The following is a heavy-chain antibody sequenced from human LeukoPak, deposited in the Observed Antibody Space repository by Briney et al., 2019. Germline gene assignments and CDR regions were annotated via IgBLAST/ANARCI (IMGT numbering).Heavy chain of an antibody. CDR2: INPNSGGT. V-gene: IGHV1-2*06. J-gene: IGHJ4*02. CDR1: GYTFTGYY. D-gene: IGHD6-19*01. Sequence: ASVKVSCKASGYTFTGYYMHWVRQAPGQGLEWMGRINPNSGGTNYAQKFQGRVTMTRDTSISTAYMELSRLRSDDTAVYYCARSAVAGTGVSPDYWGQGTLVTVSS. CDR3: ARSAVAGTGVSPDY.